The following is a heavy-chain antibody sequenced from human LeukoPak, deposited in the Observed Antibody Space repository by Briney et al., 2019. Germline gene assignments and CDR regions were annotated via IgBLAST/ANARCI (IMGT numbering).Heavy chain of an antibody. V-gene: IGHV1-2*02. Sequence: ASVKVSCKASGYTFTGYFLHWVRQAPGQGLEWMGWINPNSGGTTFAQKFQGRVTMTRDTSISTAYMELSSLRSEDTAVYYCAREIPYDSTGTNAFDIWGQGTMVTVSS. J-gene: IGHJ3*02. CDR3: AREIPYDSTGTNAFDI. D-gene: IGHD1-14*01. CDR1: GYTFTGYF. CDR2: INPNSGGT.